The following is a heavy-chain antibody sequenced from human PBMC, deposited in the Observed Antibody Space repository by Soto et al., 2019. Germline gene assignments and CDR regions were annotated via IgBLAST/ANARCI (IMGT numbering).Heavy chain of an antibody. Sequence: GESLKISCKGSGYTFTSYWIAWVRQMPGKGLEWMGIIYPGDSDTRYSPSFQGQVSISADKSISTAYLQWSSLKASDTAMYYCARQDGSDLYYFDYWGQGTLVTVSS. CDR1: GYTFTSYW. CDR2: IYPGDSDT. V-gene: IGHV5-51*01. CDR3: ARQDGSDLYYFDY. D-gene: IGHD2-21*02. J-gene: IGHJ4*02.